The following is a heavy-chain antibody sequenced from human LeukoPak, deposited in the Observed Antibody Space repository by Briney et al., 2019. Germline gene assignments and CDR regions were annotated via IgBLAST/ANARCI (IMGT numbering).Heavy chain of an antibody. CDR3: AKANLVGARYWYFDL. J-gene: IGHJ2*01. Sequence: GGSLRLSCAASGFTFSSYSMNWVRQAPGKGLEWVSSISSSSSYIYYADSVKGRFTISRDNAKNSLYLQMNSLRAEDTAVYYCAKANLVGARYWYFDLWGRGTLVTVSS. CDR2: ISSSSSYI. D-gene: IGHD1-26*01. V-gene: IGHV3-21*04. CDR1: GFTFSSYS.